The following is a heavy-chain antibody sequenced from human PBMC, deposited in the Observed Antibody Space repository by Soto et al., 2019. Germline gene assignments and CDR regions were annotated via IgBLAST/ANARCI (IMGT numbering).Heavy chain of an antibody. J-gene: IGHJ6*02. D-gene: IGHD4-4*01. CDR3: ARDVTTRTSTYYYAMDV. CDR2: LYYRGNT. CDR1: GGSINSGGYY. Sequence: TSETLSLTCTVSGGSINSGGYYWNWIRQHPGKGLEWLGYLYYRGNTYYNPSLKSRITISGDTSKNQFSLKLSSVTAADTAVYYCARDVTTRTSTYYYAMDVWGQGTTVTV. V-gene: IGHV4-31*03.